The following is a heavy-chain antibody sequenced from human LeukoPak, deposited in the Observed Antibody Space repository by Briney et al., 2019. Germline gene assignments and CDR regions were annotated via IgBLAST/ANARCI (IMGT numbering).Heavy chain of an antibody. V-gene: IGHV3-33*06. CDR2: IWSDGNNK. Sequence: PGRSLRLSCAATGFTFSTYGMHWVRQAPGKGLEWVAVIWSDGNNKFYADSVKGRFTFSRDNSRYTLSLQMNSLRAEDTAVYYCVKERGPFDAFDIWGQGTMVTVSS. J-gene: IGHJ3*02. CDR1: GFTFSTYG. CDR3: VKERGPFDAFDI.